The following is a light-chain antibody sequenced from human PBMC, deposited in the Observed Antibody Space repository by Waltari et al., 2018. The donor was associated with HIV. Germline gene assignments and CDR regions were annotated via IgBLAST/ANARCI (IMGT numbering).Light chain of an antibody. V-gene: IGLV2-23*01. Sequence: QSALTQPASVSGPPGQSITISCTGPRSDVGSHNLVSWYLQHPGKAPKLMIYAGNKRPSGVSNRFSGSKSGNTASLTISGLQAEDEADYYCCSYSGSYTSYVFGAGTKVTVL. CDR1: RSDVGSHNL. CDR3: CSYSGSYTSYV. J-gene: IGLJ1*01. CDR2: AGN.